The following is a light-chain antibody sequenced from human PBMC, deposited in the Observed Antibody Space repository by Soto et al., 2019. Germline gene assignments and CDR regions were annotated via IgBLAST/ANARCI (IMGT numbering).Light chain of an antibody. V-gene: IGKV3-11*01. J-gene: IGKJ5*01. CDR3: QQRRNWPPIT. CDR1: QSVEHY. Sequence: ETVLTQSPATLSLSPGERATLSCRASQSVEHYLAWYQQKPGQAPRLLIYDVSNRATGIPARFSGSGSGTDFTLTISSLEPEDFAVYYCQQRRNWPPITFGQGTRLEIK. CDR2: DVS.